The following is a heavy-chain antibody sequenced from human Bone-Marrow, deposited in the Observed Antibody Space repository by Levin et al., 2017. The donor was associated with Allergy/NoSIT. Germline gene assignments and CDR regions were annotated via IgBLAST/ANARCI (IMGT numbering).Heavy chain of an antibody. CDR2: IWNDGSNK. CDR3: ARVRGDGDYIFDY. CDR1: GFPFSTYW. D-gene: IGHD4-17*01. J-gene: IGHJ4*02. Sequence: LSLTCAASGFPFSTYWMHWVRQAPGKGLEWVAVIWNDGSNKYYADSVKGRFTISRDNSKNTLYLQMNSLRAEDTAVYYCARVRGDGDYIFDYWGQGTLVTVSS. V-gene: IGHV3-33*08.